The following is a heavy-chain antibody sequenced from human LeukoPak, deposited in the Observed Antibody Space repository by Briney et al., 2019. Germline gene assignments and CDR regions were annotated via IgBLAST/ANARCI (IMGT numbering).Heavy chain of an antibody. CDR1: GFTFSTFG. CDR2: ISYDGSNK. J-gene: IGHJ4*02. Sequence: GRSLRLSCAASGFTFSTFGMHWVRQAPGKGLEWVAVISYDGSNKYYADSVKGRFTISRDNSENTLYLQMNSLRAEDTAVYYCSKYKNSYGPHYFDYWGQGTLVTVSS. D-gene: IGHD5-18*01. V-gene: IGHV3-30*18. CDR3: SKYKNSYGPHYFDY.